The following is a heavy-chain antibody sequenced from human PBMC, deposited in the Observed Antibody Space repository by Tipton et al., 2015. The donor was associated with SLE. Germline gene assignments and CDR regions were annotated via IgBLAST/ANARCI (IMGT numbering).Heavy chain of an antibody. CDR2: INHSGST. J-gene: IGHJ4*02. V-gene: IGHV4-34*01. D-gene: IGHD6-19*01. CDR3: ASSGYSSGWYREGYFDY. Sequence: LRLSCAVYGGFFSGYYWSWIRQPPWKGLEWIGEINHSGSTNYNPSLKSRVTISVDTSKNQFSLKLSSVTAADTAVYYCASSGYSSGWYREGYFDYWGQGNLVAVS. CDR1: GGFFSGYY.